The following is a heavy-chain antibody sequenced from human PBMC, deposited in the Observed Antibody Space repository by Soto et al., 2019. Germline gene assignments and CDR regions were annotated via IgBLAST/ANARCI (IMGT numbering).Heavy chain of an antibody. D-gene: IGHD1-20*01. CDR3: ARDGRMSVPNNLRFDN. CDR2: TYYRSKWYN. J-gene: IGHJ4*02. Sequence: SQTLSLTFAISGDSVSINSAAWNWIRQSPSRGLEWLGRTYYRSKWYNDYAVSVKSRITINPDTSKNQFSLQLNSVTPEDTAVYYCARDGRMSVPNNLRFDNWAQGTLVTVSS. CDR1: GDSVSINSAA. V-gene: IGHV6-1*01.